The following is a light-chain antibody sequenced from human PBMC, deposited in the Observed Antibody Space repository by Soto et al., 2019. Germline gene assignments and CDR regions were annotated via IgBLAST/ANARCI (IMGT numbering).Light chain of an antibody. V-gene: IGKV1-5*03. Sequence: DIQMTQSPSTLSASVGDRVTITCRASQSISSWLAWYQQKPGKTSKVLIYKASSLESGVPSRFSGSGSGTEFTLTICSLQPDYFATYYCQQYNSYPWTFGQGTKVEIK. CDR3: QQYNSYPWT. CDR1: QSISSW. J-gene: IGKJ1*01. CDR2: KAS.